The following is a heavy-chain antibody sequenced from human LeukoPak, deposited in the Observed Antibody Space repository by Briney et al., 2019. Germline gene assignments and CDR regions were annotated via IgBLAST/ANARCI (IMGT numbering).Heavy chain of an antibody. D-gene: IGHD3-10*01. V-gene: IGHV1-46*01. J-gene: IGHJ4*02. CDR1: GYTFTNYY. CDR3: ARVSPNYKMHITMVRGAYFGY. Sequence: ASVKVSCKASGYTFTNYYMHLVRLAPGQGLEWMGIINPSGGSTTYAQKFQGRVTMTRDTSTSTVYMELSSLSSEDTAVYYCARVSPNYKMHITMVRGAYFGYWGQGTLVTVSS. CDR2: INPSGGST.